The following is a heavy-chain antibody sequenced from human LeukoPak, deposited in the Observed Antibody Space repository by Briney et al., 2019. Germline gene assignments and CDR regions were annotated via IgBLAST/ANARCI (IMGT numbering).Heavy chain of an antibody. CDR2: IWYDGSNK. CDR1: GLTFSIYG. D-gene: IGHD6-13*01. J-gene: IGHJ4*02. CDR3: AKDPIAAAGRVY. V-gene: IGHV3-33*06. Sequence: PGGSLRLSCAASGLTFSIYGMHWVRQAPGKGLEWVAVIWYDGSNKYYADSVKGRFTISRDNSKNTLYLQMNSLRAEDTAVYYCAKDPIAAAGRVYWGQGTLVTVSS.